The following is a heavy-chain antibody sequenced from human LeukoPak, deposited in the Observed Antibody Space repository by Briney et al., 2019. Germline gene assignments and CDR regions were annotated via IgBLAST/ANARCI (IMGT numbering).Heavy chain of an antibody. Sequence: ASVKVSCKASGYTFTGYYMHWVRQAPGQGPEWMGRINPNSGGTNYAQKFQGRVTMTRDTSISTAYMELRSLRSDDTAVYYCARDAGGIAVAGGDYWGQGTLVTVSS. CDR3: ARDAGGIAVAGGDY. J-gene: IGHJ4*02. D-gene: IGHD6-19*01. V-gene: IGHV1-2*06. CDR2: INPNSGGT. CDR1: GYTFTGYY.